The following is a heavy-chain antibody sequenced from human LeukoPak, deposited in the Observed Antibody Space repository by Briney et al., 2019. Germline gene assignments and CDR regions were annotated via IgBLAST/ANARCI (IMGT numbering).Heavy chain of an antibody. CDR1: GYTFTDYY. Sequence: ASVKVSCKASGYTFTDYYMHWVRQAPGQGLEWMGWINSNSGGTNYAQKFQGRVTMTRDRSISTAYMELNWLTSDDTAVYYCTRETGGSTLVTLPSDNWGQGTPVTVSS. J-gene: IGHJ4*02. V-gene: IGHV1-2*02. D-gene: IGHD4-23*01. CDR2: INSNSGGT. CDR3: TRETGGSTLVTLPSDN.